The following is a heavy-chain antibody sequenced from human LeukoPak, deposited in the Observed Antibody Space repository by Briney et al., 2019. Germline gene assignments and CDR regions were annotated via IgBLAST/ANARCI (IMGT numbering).Heavy chain of an antibody. Sequence: GGSLRLSCEDSGFTFRSYEMNWVRQAPGKGLEWIAYLSSSGSAFSYADSVKGRFTIARDNAKNSVYLEMNSLRADDTAVYYCARESCRDGYNCYYYYYMDVWGKGTTVTISS. V-gene: IGHV3-48*03. CDR3: ARESCRDGYNCYYYYYMDV. CDR2: LSSSGSAF. D-gene: IGHD5-24*01. CDR1: GFTFRSYE. J-gene: IGHJ6*03.